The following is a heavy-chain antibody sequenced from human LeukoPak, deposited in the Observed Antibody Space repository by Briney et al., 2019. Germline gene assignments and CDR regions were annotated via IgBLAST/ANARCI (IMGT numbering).Heavy chain of an antibody. D-gene: IGHD5-12*01. CDR2: INSDGSST. J-gene: IGHJ3*01. CDR3: VRDLAATSF. CDR1: GFTFSNYW. V-gene: IGHV3-74*01. Sequence: GGSLRLSCAASGFTFSNYWMHWFRQAPGKGLVWVSRINSDGSSTTYADSVRGRFTISRDNDKNTLWLQMNSLRAEDTAVYYCVRDLAATSFWGQGTMVTVSS.